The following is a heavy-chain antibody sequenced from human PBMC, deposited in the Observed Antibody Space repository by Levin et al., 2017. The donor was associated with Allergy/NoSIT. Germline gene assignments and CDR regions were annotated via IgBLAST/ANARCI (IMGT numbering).Heavy chain of an antibody. CDR3: ARGGTDMVTKTFDY. J-gene: IGHJ4*02. V-gene: IGHV4-34*01. CDR2: IHHSGST. D-gene: IGHD5-18*01. CDR1: GESFSGYY. Sequence: SQTLSLPCAVYGESFSGYYWSWIRQPPGKGLEWIGEIHHSGSTNYNPSLKSRVSMSVEPSKNQFSLKLTSVTAADTAVYYCARGGTDMVTKTFDYWGQGTLVTVSS.